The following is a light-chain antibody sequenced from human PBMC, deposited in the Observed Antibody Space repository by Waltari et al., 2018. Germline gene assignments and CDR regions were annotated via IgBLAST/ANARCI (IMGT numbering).Light chain of an antibody. CDR1: QDISTS. CDR2: HSS. CDR3: QQGDTSPPT. V-gene: IGKV1-12*01. Sequence: EIHMTQSPSSVSASVGDRVSMSCRAIQDISTSLAWYQQKSGKAPSLLIYHSSTLQSGVPSRFSGAGTGTDFTLTINNLHPEDFATYFCQQGDTSPPTFGPGTKVELK. J-gene: IGKJ1*01.